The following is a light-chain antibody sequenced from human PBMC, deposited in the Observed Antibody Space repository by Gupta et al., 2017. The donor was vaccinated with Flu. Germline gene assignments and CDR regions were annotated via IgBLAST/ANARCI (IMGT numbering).Light chain of an antibody. CDR1: ENLLFSNGYNY. CDR2: LGS. Sequence: DIVMTQSPLSLPVTPGEPASISCRSSENLLFSNGYNYLDWYLQKPGQSPQLLIYLGSNRASGVPDRFSGNGSGTDFTLKISRVEAEDVGIYYCMQALQTPFTFGPGTKVDFK. J-gene: IGKJ3*01. V-gene: IGKV2-28*01. CDR3: MQALQTPFT.